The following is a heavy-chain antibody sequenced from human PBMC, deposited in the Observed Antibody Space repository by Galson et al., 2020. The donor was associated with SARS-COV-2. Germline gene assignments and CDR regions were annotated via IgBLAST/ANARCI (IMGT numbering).Heavy chain of an antibody. CDR1: GFTFSDYY. J-gene: IGHJ4*01. CDR3: ATDRSVSAAGTWDD. V-gene: IGHV3-11*01. Sequence: KIGESLKISSTVSGFTFSDYYMSWIRQAPGKGLEWVSYVSSRGTTVYYADSVKGRFTISRDNGKNSLYLQMNSLRVEDTAVYYCATDRSVSAAGTWDDWGHGTLVTVSS. CDR2: VSSRGTTV. D-gene: IGHD6-13*01.